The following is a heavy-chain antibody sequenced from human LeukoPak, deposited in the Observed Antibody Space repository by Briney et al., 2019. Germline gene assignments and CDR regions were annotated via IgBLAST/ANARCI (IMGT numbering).Heavy chain of an antibody. CDR1: GFTFSSYG. CDR2: ISYDGSNK. D-gene: IGHD5-18*01. J-gene: IGHJ4*02. V-gene: IGHV3-30*03. CDR3: ATRRIQLWPDFDY. Sequence: GGSLRLSCAASGFTFSSYGMHWVRQAPGKGLEWVAVISYDGSNKYYAGSVKGRFTISRDNSKNTLYLQMNSLRAEDTAVYYCATRRIQLWPDFDYWGQGTLVTVSS.